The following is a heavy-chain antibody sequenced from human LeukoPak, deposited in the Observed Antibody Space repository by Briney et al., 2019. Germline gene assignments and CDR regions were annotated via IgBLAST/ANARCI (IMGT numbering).Heavy chain of an antibody. Sequence: SETLSLTCAVYGGSFSGYYWSWIRQPPGKGLKWIGEINHSGSTNYNPSLKSRVTISVDTSKNQFSLKLSSVTAADTAVYYCARDRKIEDSSGWYPAIDYWGQGTLVTVSS. D-gene: IGHD6-19*01. CDR3: ARDRKIEDSSGWYPAIDY. CDR1: GGSFSGYY. J-gene: IGHJ4*02. V-gene: IGHV4-34*01. CDR2: INHSGST.